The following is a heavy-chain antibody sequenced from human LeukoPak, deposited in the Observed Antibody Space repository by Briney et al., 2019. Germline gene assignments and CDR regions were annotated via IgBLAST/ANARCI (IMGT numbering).Heavy chain of an antibody. Sequence: GESLKISCKGSGYSFTTYWIGWVRRMPGKGLEWMGIIYPGDSDTRYSPSFQGQVTISADKSISTAYLQWSSLKASDTAMYYCARAPARSSSWYNWFDPWGQGTLVTVSS. CDR3: ARAPARSSSWYNWFDP. CDR1: GYSFTTYW. V-gene: IGHV5-51*01. J-gene: IGHJ5*02. D-gene: IGHD6-13*01. CDR2: IYPGDSDT.